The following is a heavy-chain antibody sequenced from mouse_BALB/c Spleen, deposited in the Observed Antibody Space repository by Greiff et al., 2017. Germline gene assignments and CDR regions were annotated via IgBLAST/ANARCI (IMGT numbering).Heavy chain of an antibody. CDR1: GYTFTSYW. CDR3: TREGYGSSYDYIDY. D-gene: IGHD1-1*01. J-gene: IGHJ2*01. Sequence: VQLQQPGAELVRPGASVKLSCKASGYTFTSYWINWVKQRPGQGLEWIGNIYPSDSYTNYNQKFKDKATLAVDKSSSTAYMQLSSPTSEDSAVYDCTREGYGSSYDYIDYWGQGTTLTVSS. CDR2: IYPSDSYT. V-gene: IGHV1-69*02.